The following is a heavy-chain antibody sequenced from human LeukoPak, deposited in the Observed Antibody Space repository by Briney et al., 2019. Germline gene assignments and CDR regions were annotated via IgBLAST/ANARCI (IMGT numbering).Heavy chain of an antibody. J-gene: IGHJ4*02. Sequence: ASVKVSCKASGYTFTGYYMHWVRQAPGQGLEWMGWINPDSGGTNYAQKFQGRVTMTRDTSISTAYMELSRLRSDDTAVYYCASSDSGSYLYYFDYWGQGTLVTVSS. V-gene: IGHV1-2*02. CDR2: INPDSGGT. D-gene: IGHD1-26*01. CDR3: ASSDSGSYLYYFDY. CDR1: GYTFTGYY.